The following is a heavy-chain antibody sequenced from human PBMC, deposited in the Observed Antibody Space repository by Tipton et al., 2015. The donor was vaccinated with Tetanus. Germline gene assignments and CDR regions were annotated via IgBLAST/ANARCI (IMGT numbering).Heavy chain of an antibody. CDR3: ASGSTLDY. CDR2: VSSTSAYI. V-gene: IGHV3-21*06. D-gene: IGHD6-25*01. Sequence: SLRLSCEVSGFIFSSYAMNWVRQAPGKGLEWVASVSSTSAYIYYADSLKGRFTISRVNAKNSLYLQLNSLTGEDTAVYYCASGSTLDYWGQGTLVTVSS. CDR1: GFIFSSYA. J-gene: IGHJ4*02.